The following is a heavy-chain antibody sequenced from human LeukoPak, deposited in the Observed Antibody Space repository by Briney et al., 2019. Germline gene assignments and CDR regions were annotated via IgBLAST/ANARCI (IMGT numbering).Heavy chain of an antibody. CDR1: GLSFSNAW. CDR2: VKRTADGGTT. D-gene: IGHD6-19*01. J-gene: IGHJ4*02. V-gene: IGHV3-15*01. Sequence: PGGSLRLSCATSGLSFSNAWMGWVRQAPGRGLEWVVRVKRTADGGTTDYAARVIGRFTISRDDSKNTLYLLMNSLKTENTAVYYCTTDVGSGCKGFNNWGQGTLVTVSS. CDR3: TTDVGSGCKGFNN.